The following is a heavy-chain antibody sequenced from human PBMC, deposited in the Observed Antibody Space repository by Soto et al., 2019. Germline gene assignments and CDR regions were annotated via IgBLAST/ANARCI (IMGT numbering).Heavy chain of an antibody. Sequence: ASVKVSCKASGYTFTSYGISWVRQAPGQGLEWMGWISAYNGNTNYAQKLQGRVTMTTDTSTSTAYMELSSLRSEDTAVYYCARDHPTVTNAFDIWGQGTMVTVSS. D-gene: IGHD4-17*01. CDR1: GYTFTSYG. CDR2: ISAYNGNT. J-gene: IGHJ3*02. CDR3: ARDHPTVTNAFDI. V-gene: IGHV1-18*01.